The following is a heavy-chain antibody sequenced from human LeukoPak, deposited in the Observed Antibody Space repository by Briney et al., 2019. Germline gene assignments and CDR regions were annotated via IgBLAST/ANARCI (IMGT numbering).Heavy chain of an antibody. Sequence: PGGSLRLSRAASGFSVNSNYMNWVRQAPGKGLEWVSVIYSGGSTYYADSVKGRFTISRDNSKNTLYLQMNSLRAEDTAVYFCARGLPFGYWGQGTLVTVSS. CDR2: IYSGGST. CDR1: GFSVNSNY. J-gene: IGHJ4*02. V-gene: IGHV3-53*01. CDR3: ARGLPFGY.